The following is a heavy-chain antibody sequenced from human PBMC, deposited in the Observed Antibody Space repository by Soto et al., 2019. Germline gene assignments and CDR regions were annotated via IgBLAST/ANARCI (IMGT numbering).Heavy chain of an antibody. V-gene: IGHV4-39*07. Sequence: SETLSLTCTVSGDSIGTTHSYWAWIRQSPGKGLEWIGNIHYSGSTYYMPSLRSRVTLSVDTSKNQFSLRLSSVTAADTAAYYCARVDTAMVIGFYWGQGTLVTVSS. CDR1: GDSIGTTHSY. CDR2: IHYSGST. CDR3: ARVDTAMVIGFY. J-gene: IGHJ4*02. D-gene: IGHD5-18*01.